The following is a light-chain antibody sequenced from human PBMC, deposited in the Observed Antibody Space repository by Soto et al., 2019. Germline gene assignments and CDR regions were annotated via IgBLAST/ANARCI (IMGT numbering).Light chain of an antibody. CDR1: SSDVGAYNY. CDR2: DVS. CDR3: SSYTSSSTYV. Sequence: QSVLNQPASVSGSPGESITISCTGTSSDVGAYNYVSWYQQDPGKAPKLMIYDVSSRPSGVSNRFSGSKSGHTASLTISGLQAEDEADYYCSSYTSSSTYVFGTGTKLTVL. V-gene: IGLV2-14*01. J-gene: IGLJ1*01.